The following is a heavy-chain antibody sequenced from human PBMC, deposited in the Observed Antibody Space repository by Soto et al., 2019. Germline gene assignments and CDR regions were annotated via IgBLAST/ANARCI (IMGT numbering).Heavy chain of an antibody. CDR1: GFTFSSYS. D-gene: IGHD1-1*01. J-gene: IGHJ5*02. Sequence: GGSLRLSCAASGFTFSSYSMNWVRQAPGKGLEWVSYISSGSSIIYYADSVKGRFTVSRDNAKNSLYLQMNSLRAEDTAVYYSARLEVGLDPWGQGTLVTVSS. V-gene: IGHV3-48*01. CDR3: ARLEVGLDP. CDR2: ISSGSSII.